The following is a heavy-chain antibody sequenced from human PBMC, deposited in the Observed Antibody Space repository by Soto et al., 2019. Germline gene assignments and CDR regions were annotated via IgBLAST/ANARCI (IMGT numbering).Heavy chain of an antibody. CDR3: ARALGYCSSTSCTTYYYYYGMDV. D-gene: IGHD2-2*01. V-gene: IGHV1-18*04. Sequence: GASVKVSCKASGYTFTSYGISWVRQAPGQGLEWMGWISAYNGNTNYAQKLQGRVTMTTDTSTSTAYMELRSLRSDDTAVYYCARALGYCSSTSCTTYYYYYGMDVWGQGTTVTASS. J-gene: IGHJ6*02. CDR1: GYTFTSYG. CDR2: ISAYNGNT.